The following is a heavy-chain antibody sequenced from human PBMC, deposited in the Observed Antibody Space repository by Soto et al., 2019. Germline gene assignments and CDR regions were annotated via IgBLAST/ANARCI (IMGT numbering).Heavy chain of an antibody. CDR3: ARVLESYYDFWSGYPSPVSHFDY. V-gene: IGHV4-61*03. Sequence: PSETLSLTCTVSGGSVSRDSYYWSWIRQPPGKGLEWIGYISNSGSTKYNPSLESRVTISIDTSKNHLSLKMSSVTAADTAVYYCARVLESYYDFWSGYPSPVSHFDYWGQGTLVTVSS. J-gene: IGHJ4*02. CDR1: GGSVSRDSYY. D-gene: IGHD3-3*01. CDR2: ISNSGST.